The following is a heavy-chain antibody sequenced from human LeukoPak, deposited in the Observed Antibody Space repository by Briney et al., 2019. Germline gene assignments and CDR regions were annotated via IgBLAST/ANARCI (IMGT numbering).Heavy chain of an antibody. Sequence: PGGSLRLSCAASGFTFSNYAMSWVRQAPGKGLEWFSAITDSGGDTYYADSVKGRFTISRDNFRNTLLLQTSSLRGDDTAVYYCAKDRIEWFGELLSSFDFWGQGTLVTVSS. J-gene: IGHJ4*02. D-gene: IGHD3-10*01. CDR2: ITDSGGDT. CDR1: GFTFSNYA. V-gene: IGHV3-23*01. CDR3: AKDRIEWFGELLSSFDF.